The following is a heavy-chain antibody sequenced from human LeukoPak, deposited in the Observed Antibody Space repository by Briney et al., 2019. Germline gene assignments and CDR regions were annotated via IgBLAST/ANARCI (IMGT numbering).Heavy chain of an antibody. D-gene: IGHD3-3*01. CDR2: ISSSSSTI. CDR1: GFTFSSYS. CDR3: ARGATDITRWFDP. V-gene: IGHV3-48*04. J-gene: IGHJ5*02. Sequence: GGSLRLSCAASGFTFSSYSMNWVRQAPGEGLEWVSYISSSSSTIYYADSLKGRFTISRDSAKNSLYLQMNGLRAEDTAAYYCARGATDITRWFDPWGQGTLVIVSS.